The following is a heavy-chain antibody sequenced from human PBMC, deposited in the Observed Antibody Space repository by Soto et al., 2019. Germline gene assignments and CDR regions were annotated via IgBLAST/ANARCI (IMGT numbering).Heavy chain of an antibody. V-gene: IGHV3-33*01. Sequence: PGGSLRLSCAASGFTFSSYGMHWVRQAPGKGLEWVAVIWYDGSNKYYADSVKGRFTISRDNSKNTLYLQMNSLRAEDTAVYYCARDAYYYDSSPYDYYYGMAVWGQGTTVTVSS. CDR2: IWYDGSNK. CDR1: GFTFSSYG. CDR3: ARDAYYYDSSPYDYYYGMAV. J-gene: IGHJ6*02. D-gene: IGHD3-22*01.